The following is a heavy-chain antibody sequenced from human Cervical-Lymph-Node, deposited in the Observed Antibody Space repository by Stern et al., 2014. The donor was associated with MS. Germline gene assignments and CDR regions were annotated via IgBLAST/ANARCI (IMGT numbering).Heavy chain of an antibody. CDR1: GGTFSSDA. D-gene: IGHD6-13*01. CDR2: IIPIFETA. Sequence: QVQLVQSGAEVKKPGSSMKVSCKASGGTFSSDAIGWVRQGPGQGLEWMGGIIPIFETANYAQKFQGRVTITADQSTKTAYLELSSLTSGDTAMYFCASGTRSSWYFDFWGQGTLVTVST. J-gene: IGHJ4*02. CDR3: ASGTRSSWYFDF. V-gene: IGHV1-69*01.